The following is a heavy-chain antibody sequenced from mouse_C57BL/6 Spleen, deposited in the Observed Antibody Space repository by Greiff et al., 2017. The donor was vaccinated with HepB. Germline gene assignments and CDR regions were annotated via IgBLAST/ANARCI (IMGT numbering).Heavy chain of an antibody. CDR1: GYSITSGYD. Sequence: EVQRVESGPGMVKPSQSLSLTCTVTGYSITSGYDWHWIRHFPGNKLEWMGYISYSGSTNYNPSLKSRISITHDTSKNHFFLKLNSVTTEDTATYYCARGGTAQATYYFDYWGQGTTLTVSS. J-gene: IGHJ2*01. D-gene: IGHD3-2*02. V-gene: IGHV3-1*01. CDR2: ISYSGST. CDR3: ARGGTAQATYYFDY.